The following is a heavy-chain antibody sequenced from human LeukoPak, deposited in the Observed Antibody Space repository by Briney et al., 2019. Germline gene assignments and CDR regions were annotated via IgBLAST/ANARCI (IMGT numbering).Heavy chain of an antibody. CDR2: ISGSGGST. J-gene: IGHJ6*02. Sequence: GGSLRLSCAASGFTFSSYAMSWVRQAPGKGLEWVSAISGSGGSTYYADSVKGRFTISRDNSKNTLYLQMNSLRAEDTAVYYCAKVSVAGTLYYYYGMDVWGQGTTVTVSS. CDR3: AKVSVAGTLYYYYGMDV. D-gene: IGHD6-19*01. V-gene: IGHV3-23*01. CDR1: GFTFSSYA.